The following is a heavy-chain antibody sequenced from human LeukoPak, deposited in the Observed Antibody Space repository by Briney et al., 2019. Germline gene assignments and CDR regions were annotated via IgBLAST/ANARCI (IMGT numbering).Heavy chain of an antibody. CDR1: GFTFSNYW. J-gene: IGHJ5*02. V-gene: IGHV3-7*01. CDR2: IKQDGSEK. D-gene: IGHD6-19*01. Sequence: GGSLRLSCAASGFTFSNYWMSWVRQAPGKGLEWVAKIKQDGSEKYYVDSVKGRFTISRDNAKNSLYLQMNSLRAEDTAVYYCARDGLAVAGISGWFDPWGQGTLVTVSS. CDR3: ARDGLAVAGISGWFDP.